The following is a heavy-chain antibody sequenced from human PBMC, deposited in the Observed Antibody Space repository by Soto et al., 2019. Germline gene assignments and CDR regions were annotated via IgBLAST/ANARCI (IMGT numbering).Heavy chain of an antibody. CDR3: AKVRRQEEIMAY. J-gene: IGHJ4*02. CDR2: ISYDGSNK. D-gene: IGHD3-16*01. Sequence: GGSLRLSCAASGFTFSSYGMHWVRQAPGKGLEWVAVISYDGSNKYYADSVKGRFTISRDNSKNTLYLQMNSLRAEDTAVYYCAKVRRQEEIMAYWGQGTLVTVSS. CDR1: GFTFSSYG. V-gene: IGHV3-30*18.